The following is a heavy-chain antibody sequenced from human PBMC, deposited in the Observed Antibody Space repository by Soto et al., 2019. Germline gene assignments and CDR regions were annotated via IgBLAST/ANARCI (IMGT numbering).Heavy chain of an antibody. CDR1: GFTFSSYA. Sequence: GSLRLSCAASGFTFSSYAMSWVRQAPGKGLEWVSAISGSGGSTYYADSLKGRFTISRDNSKNTLYLQMNSLRAEDTAVYYCAKDLIQWLALESYFDYWGKGTLLTVSS. CDR3: AKDLIQWLALESYFDY. V-gene: IGHV3-23*01. D-gene: IGHD6-19*01. J-gene: IGHJ4*02. CDR2: ISGSGGST.